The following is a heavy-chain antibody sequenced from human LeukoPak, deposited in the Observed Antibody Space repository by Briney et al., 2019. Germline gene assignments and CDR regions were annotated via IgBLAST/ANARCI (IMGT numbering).Heavy chain of an antibody. V-gene: IGHV3-20*04. J-gene: IGHJ4*02. D-gene: IGHD3-10*01. CDR3: ARDWDYYGSGSYYTGFDY. CDR2: INWNGGST. Sequence: GGSLRLSCAASGFTFDDYGMSWVRQAPGKGLEWVSGINWNGGSTGYADPVKGRFTISRDNAKNSLYLQMNSLRAEDTALYYCARDWDYYGSGSYYTGFDYWGQGTLVTVSS. CDR1: GFTFDDYG.